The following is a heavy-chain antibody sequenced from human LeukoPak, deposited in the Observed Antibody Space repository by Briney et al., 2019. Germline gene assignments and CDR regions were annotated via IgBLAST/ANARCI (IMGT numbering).Heavy chain of an antibody. CDR3: ARDHRYAFDN. Sequence: GGSLRLSCAVSGITLSNYGMSWVRQAPGKGLEWISYIGISSGNTKYADSVKGRFTISRDKARNSLYLQMNSLRVEDTAVYYCARDHRYAFDNWGHGTLVTVSS. CDR2: IGISSGNT. CDR1: GITLSNYG. D-gene: IGHD5-12*01. J-gene: IGHJ4*01. V-gene: IGHV3-48*01.